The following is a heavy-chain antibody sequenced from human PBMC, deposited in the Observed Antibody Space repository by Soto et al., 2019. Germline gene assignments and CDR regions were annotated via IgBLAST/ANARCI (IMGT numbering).Heavy chain of an antibody. CDR3: ARSIMITFGGLIVIGAFDI. V-gene: IGHV1-18*01. CDR2: ISAYNGNT. Sequence: QGQLVQSGAEVKKPGASVKVSCKASGYTFTSYGISWVRQAPGQGLEWMGRISAYNGNTNYAKKLQGRATMTTDTSTSTAYMELRSLRSDDTAVYYCARSIMITFGGLIVIGAFDIWGQGTMVTVSS. D-gene: IGHD3-16*02. J-gene: IGHJ3*02. CDR1: GYTFTSYG.